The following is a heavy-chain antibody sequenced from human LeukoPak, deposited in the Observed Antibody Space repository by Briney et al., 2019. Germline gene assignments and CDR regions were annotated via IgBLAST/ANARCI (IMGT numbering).Heavy chain of an antibody. Sequence: SGPTLVNPTQTLTLTCTFSGFSLSTRGVGVGWIRQPPGKALEWLALIYWNDDKRYSPSLKSRLTITKDTSKNQVVLTMTNMDPVDTATYYCAHRGLKSRPAATFDYWGQGTLVTVSS. J-gene: IGHJ4*02. CDR2: IYWNDDK. CDR1: GFSLSTRGVG. CDR3: AHRGLKSRPAATFDY. D-gene: IGHD2-2*01. V-gene: IGHV2-5*01.